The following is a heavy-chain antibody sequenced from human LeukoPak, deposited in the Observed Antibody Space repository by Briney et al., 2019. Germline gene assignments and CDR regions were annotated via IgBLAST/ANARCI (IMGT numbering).Heavy chain of an antibody. D-gene: IGHD3-22*01. CDR3: ARGGSSGYYYG. J-gene: IGHJ4*02. CDR1: GGSISSYY. CDR2: LYTSGST. V-gene: IGHV4-4*07. Sequence: PSETLSLTCTVSGGSISSYYWSWIRQPAGKGLEWIGRLYTSGSTNYNPSLKSRVTMSVDTSKNQFSLKLTSMTTADTAVYYCARGGSSGYYYGWGQGTLVTVSS.